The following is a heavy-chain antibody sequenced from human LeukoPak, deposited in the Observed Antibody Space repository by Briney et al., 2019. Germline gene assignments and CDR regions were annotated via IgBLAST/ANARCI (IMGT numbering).Heavy chain of an antibody. V-gene: IGHV3-23*01. CDR3: AKDGTYCGGDCYPNWYFDL. J-gene: IGHJ2*01. D-gene: IGHD2-21*02. CDR2: ISGSGGST. Sequence: PGGSLRLSCAASGFTFSSYAMSWVRQAPGKGLEWVSAISGSGGSTYYADSVKGRFTISRDNSENTLYLQMNSLRAEDAAVYYCAKDGTYCGGDCYPNWYFDLWGRGTLVTVSS. CDR1: GFTFSSYA.